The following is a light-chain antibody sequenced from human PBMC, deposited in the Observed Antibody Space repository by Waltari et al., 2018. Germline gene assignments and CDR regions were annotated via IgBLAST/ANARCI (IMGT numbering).Light chain of an antibody. CDR2: EVI. V-gene: IGLV2-14*01. CDR1: SSDVGGYDY. J-gene: IGLJ2*01. CDR3: SSYTSSYNLV. Sequence: QSALTQPASVSGSPGQSITISCTGTSSDVGGYDYVSWYQQHPGKAPKLMIYEVINRPSGVSNRFSCSKSGNTASLTISGLQAEDEADYYCSSYTSSYNLVFGGGTKLTVL.